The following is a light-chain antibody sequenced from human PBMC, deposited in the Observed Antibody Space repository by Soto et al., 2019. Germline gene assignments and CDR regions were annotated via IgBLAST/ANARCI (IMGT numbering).Light chain of an antibody. V-gene: IGKV3-11*01. CDR1: QSVDNN. CDR3: QQRSDWPWT. J-gene: IGKJ1*01. CDR2: GAS. Sequence: EIVMTQSPVTLSASPGESATLSCRASQSVDNNVAWYQQKPGQAPRLLIYGASTRATGIPARFSGGGSGTDFTLTISNLEPEDFAVYYCQQRSDWPWTFGQGTKVDIK.